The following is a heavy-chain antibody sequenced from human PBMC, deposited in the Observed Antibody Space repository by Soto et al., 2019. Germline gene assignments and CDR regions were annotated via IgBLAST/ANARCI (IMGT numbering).Heavy chain of an antibody. CDR1: GYSISSGYY. J-gene: IGHJ4*02. Sequence: PSATLALTCAVSGYSISSGYYWGWIRQPPGKGLAWIGSIYHRGSTYYNPSLKRRVTISVDTSKKEFSLKLSSGKAADTAVYYCARDSSSSPFAYWGQGTLVTVS. V-gene: IGHV4-38-2*01. D-gene: IGHD6-6*01. CDR2: IYHRGST. CDR3: ARDSSSSPFAY.